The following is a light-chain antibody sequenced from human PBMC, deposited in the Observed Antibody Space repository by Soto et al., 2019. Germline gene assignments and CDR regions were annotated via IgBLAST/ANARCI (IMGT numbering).Light chain of an antibody. Sequence: EIVLTQSPGTLSLSPGERATLSCRASQSVSSSYLAWYRQKPGQAPRLLIYGASSRATGIPDRFSGSGSGTDFTLTISRLEPEDFAVYYCQKYSSSPSITFGQGTRMEIK. V-gene: IGKV3-20*01. CDR3: QKYSSSPSIT. J-gene: IGKJ5*01. CDR1: QSVSSSY. CDR2: GAS.